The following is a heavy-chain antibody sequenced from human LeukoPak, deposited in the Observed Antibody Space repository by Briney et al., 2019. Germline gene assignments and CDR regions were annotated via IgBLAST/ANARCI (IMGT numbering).Heavy chain of an antibody. D-gene: IGHD3-10*01. Sequence: ASVKVSCKASANTLGYYMHWVRQAPGQGREWMGWINPNSGGTNYAQKFQGRVTMTRDTSISTAFMELSRLRSDDTAVYYCARDLSITMVRAPFYRGPGTPVTVSS. CDR3: ARDLSITMVRAPFY. CDR1: ANTLGYY. CDR2: INPNSGGT. V-gene: IGHV1-2*02. J-gene: IGHJ4*02.